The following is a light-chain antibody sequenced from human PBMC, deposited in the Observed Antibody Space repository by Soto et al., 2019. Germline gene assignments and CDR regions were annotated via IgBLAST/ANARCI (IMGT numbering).Light chain of an antibody. CDR3: QQYDSLPYT. CDR2: GAS. J-gene: IGKJ2*01. V-gene: IGKV3-20*01. Sequence: EIVLTRSPGTLSLSPGERATLSCRASQSVGSTYLAWYQQKLGQAPRLLIYGASNRADGIPGKFSGSGSGTDFTLTISRLGPEDFAVYYCQQYDSLPYTFGRGTRLEIK. CDR1: QSVGSTY.